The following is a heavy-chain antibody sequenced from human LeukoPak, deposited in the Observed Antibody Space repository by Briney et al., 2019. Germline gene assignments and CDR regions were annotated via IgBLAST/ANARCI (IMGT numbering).Heavy chain of an antibody. V-gene: IGHV3-30-3*01. CDR1: GFTFSSYA. Sequence: GGSLRLSCAASGFTFSSYAMHWVRQAPGKGLEWVAVISYDGSNKYYADSVKGRFTISRDNSKNTLYLQMNSLRAEDTAVYYCARGGCSSTSCYFDYWGQGTLVTVSS. CDR2: ISYDGSNK. D-gene: IGHD2-2*01. CDR3: ARGGCSSTSCYFDY. J-gene: IGHJ4*02.